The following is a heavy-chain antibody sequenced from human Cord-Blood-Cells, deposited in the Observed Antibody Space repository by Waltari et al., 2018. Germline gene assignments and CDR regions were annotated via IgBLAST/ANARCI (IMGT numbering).Heavy chain of an antibody. CDR1: GGTFSSYA. CDR3: ARSIDDYSIEVYYYGMDV. CDR2: IIPIFGTA. D-gene: IGHD4-4*01. Sequence: QVQLVQSGAEVKKPGSSVKVSCKASGGTFSSYAISWVRQAPGQGLEWMGGIIPIFGTANYAQKFQCRVTITADKSTSTAYMELSSLRSEDTAVYYCARSIDDYSIEVYYYGMDVWGQGTTVTVSS. J-gene: IGHJ6*02. V-gene: IGHV1-69*06.